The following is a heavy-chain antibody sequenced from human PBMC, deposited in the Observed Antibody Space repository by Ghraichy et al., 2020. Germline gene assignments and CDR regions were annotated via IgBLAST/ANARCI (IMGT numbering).Heavy chain of an antibody. D-gene: IGHD2-2*02. CDR3: ARDGIVPAAIPGDYYYYYGMDV. Sequence: GGSLRLSCAASGFTFSSYWMSWVRQAPGKGLEWVANIKQDGSEKYYVDSVKGRFTISRDNAKNSLYLQMNSLRAEDTAVYYCARDGIVPAAIPGDYYYYYGMDVWGQGTTVTVS. J-gene: IGHJ6*02. V-gene: IGHV3-7*01. CDR2: IKQDGSEK. CDR1: GFTFSSYW.